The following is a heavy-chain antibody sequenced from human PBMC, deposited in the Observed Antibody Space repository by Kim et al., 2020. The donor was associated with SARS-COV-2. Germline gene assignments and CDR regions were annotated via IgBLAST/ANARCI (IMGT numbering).Heavy chain of an antibody. J-gene: IGHJ6*02. D-gene: IGHD6-13*01. CDR1: GFTFSSYW. CDR2: IKQDGSEK. CDR3: ARARPFRIALYYYYGMDV. Sequence: GGSLRLSCAASGFTFSSYWMSWVRQAPGKGLEWVANIKQDGSEKYYVDSVKGRFTISRDNAKNSLYLQMNSLRAEDTAVYYCARARPFRIALYYYYGMDVWGQGTTVTVSS. V-gene: IGHV3-7*01.